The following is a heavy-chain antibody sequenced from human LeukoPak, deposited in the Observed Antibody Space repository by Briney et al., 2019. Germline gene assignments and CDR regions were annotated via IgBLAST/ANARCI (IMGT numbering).Heavy chain of an antibody. J-gene: IGHJ6*03. D-gene: IGHD6-13*01. V-gene: IGHV1-2*02. CDR3: ARGEQQLEAYHYYYYMDV. CDR2: INPNSGGT. CDR1: GYTFTSYD. Sequence: ASVKVSCKASGYTFTSYDINWVRQAPGQGLEWMGWINPNSGGTNYAQKFQGRVTMTRDTSISTAYMELSRLRSDDTAVYYCARGEQQLEAYHYYYYMDVWGKGTTVTVSS.